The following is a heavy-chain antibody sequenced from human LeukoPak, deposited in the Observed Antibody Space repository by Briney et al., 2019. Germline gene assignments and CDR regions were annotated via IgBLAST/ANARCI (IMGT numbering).Heavy chain of an antibody. CDR1: GMSITSRHY. J-gene: IGHJ3*02. V-gene: IGHV4-38-2*02. D-gene: IGHD5-12*01. CDR2: TSHSDSP. CDR3: ARDRSSGYDLVGAFDI. Sequence: SETLSLTCSVSGMSITSRHYWGWIRQPPGKGLEWIGSTSHSDSPYYNPSLESRVTISLDTSRNLFSLKLSSVTAADTAVYYCARDRSSGYDLVGAFDIWGQGTMVTVSS.